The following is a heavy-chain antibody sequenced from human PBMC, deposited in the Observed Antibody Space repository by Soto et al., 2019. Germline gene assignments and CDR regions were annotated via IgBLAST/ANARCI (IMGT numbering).Heavy chain of an antibody. CDR1: GYTSTSYA. CDR2: INAGNGNT. CDR3: ARRRWLQLYNWFDP. Sequence: ASVKVSCKASGYTSTSYAMHWVRQAPGQRLEWMGWINAGNGNTKYSQKFQGRVTITRDTSASTAYMELSSLRSEDTAVYYCARRRWLQLYNWFDPWGQGTLVTVSS. V-gene: IGHV1-3*01. J-gene: IGHJ5*02. D-gene: IGHD4-4*01.